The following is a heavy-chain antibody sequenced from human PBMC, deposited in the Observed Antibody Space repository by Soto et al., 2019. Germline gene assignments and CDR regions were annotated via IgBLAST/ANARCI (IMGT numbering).Heavy chain of an antibody. CDR1: GFTFSDYY. CDR3: ARDNLSIAAAGFDY. V-gene: IGHV3-11*06. Sequence: TGGSLRLSCAASGFTFSDYYMSWIRQAPGKGLEWVSYISSSSSYTNYADSVKGRFTISRDNAKNSLYLQMNSLRAEDTAVYYCARDNLSIAAAGFDYWGQGTPAPVSS. CDR2: ISSSSSYT. J-gene: IGHJ4*02. D-gene: IGHD6-13*01.